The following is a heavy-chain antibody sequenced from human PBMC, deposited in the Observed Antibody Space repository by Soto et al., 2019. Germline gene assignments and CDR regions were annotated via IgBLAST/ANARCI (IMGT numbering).Heavy chain of an antibody. CDR1: GGTFSSYA. Sequence: SVKVSCKASGGTFSSYAISWVRQAPGQGLEWMGGIIPIFGTANYAQKFQGRVTITADESTSTAYMELSSLRSEDTAVYYCARDYYDSSGPPYYYGMDVWGQGTTVTVSS. CDR3: ARDYYDSSGPPYYYGMDV. V-gene: IGHV1-69*13. D-gene: IGHD3-22*01. CDR2: IIPIFGTA. J-gene: IGHJ6*02.